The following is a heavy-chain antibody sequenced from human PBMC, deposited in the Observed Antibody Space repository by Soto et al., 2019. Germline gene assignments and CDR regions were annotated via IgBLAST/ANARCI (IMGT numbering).Heavy chain of an antibody. CDR3: AKQALPGGGTGHGLDV. J-gene: IGHJ6*02. CDR1: GYSFVSYW. V-gene: IGHV5-51*01. CDR2: IYPGDSDT. D-gene: IGHD1-1*01. Sequence: PGESLKISCKASGYSFVSYWIGWVRQVPGKGLEWMGIIYPGDSDTRYSPSFQGQVTISADKSITTAYLQWSNLKASDTAIYYCAKQALPGGGTGHGLDVWGQGTTVTVSS.